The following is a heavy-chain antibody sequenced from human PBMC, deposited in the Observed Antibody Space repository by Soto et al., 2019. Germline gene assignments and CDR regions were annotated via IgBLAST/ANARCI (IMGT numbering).Heavy chain of an antibody. J-gene: IGHJ6*02. CDR1: GFTFSIYE. Sequence: EVQLVESGGGLVQPGGSLRLSCAASGFTFSIYEMNWVRQAPGKGLEWVSYISSSGSTIYYADSVKGRFTISRDNAKNSLYLQMNSLRAEDTAVYYCARGVSCSGGSCYSSTGYYGMDVWGQGTTVTVSS. CDR2: ISSSGSTI. CDR3: ARGVSCSGGSCYSSTGYYGMDV. V-gene: IGHV3-48*03. D-gene: IGHD2-15*01.